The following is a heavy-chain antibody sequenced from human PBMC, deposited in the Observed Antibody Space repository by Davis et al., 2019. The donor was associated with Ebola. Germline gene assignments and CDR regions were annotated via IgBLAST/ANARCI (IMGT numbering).Heavy chain of an antibody. V-gene: IGHV3-21*01. CDR3: ARGPTIYGDFYFDY. D-gene: IGHD4-17*01. CDR1: GFTFNNYV. Sequence: PGGSLRLSCAASGFTFNNYVFNWVRQAPGEGLEWVSAIAGDALNSYFADSVKGRFTISRDNTKNSLYLPMNSLSAEDTAVYYCARGPTIYGDFYFDYWGQGTLVTVSS. J-gene: IGHJ4*02. CDR2: IAGDALNS.